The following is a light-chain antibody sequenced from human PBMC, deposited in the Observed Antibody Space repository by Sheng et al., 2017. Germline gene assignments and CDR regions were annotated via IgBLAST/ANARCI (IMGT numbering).Light chain of an antibody. CDR3: QQYYKLPLT. J-gene: IGKJ4*01. CDR1: QDISNN. Sequence: DIQMTQSPSSLSASVGDRVTITCQASQDISNNLNWYQQKPGKAPKLLIYGAFNLETGVPARFSGGRSGTHFTFTISSLQPEDIATYHCQQYYKLPLTFGGGTKVEMK. CDR2: GAF. V-gene: IGKV1-33*01.